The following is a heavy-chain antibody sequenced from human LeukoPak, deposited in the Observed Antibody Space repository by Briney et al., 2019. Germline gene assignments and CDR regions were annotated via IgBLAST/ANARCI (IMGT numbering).Heavy chain of an antibody. D-gene: IGHD3-10*01. J-gene: IGHJ4*02. CDR2: IRYDGNDK. CDR1: GFTFSSYG. V-gene: IGHV3-30*02. Sequence: GGSLRLSCAASGFTFSSYGMHWVRQAPGKGLEWVAFIRYDGNDKYYADSVKGRFTISRDKSKNTLYLQMNSLRAEDTAVYYCARDGMVRGASYDWGQGTLVIVSS. CDR3: ARDGMVRGASYD.